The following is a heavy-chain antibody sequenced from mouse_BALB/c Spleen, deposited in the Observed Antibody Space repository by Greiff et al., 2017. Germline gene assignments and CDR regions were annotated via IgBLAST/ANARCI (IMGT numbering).Heavy chain of an antibody. CDR3: AKWSYAMDY. V-gene: IGHV7-3*02. J-gene: IGHJ4*01. D-gene: IGHD1-1*02. Sequence: EVQLVESGGGLVQPGGSLRLSCATSGFTFIDYYMSWVRQPPGKALEWLGFIRNKAIGYTTEYSASVKGRFTISRDNSQSILYLQMNTLRAEDSATYYCAKWSYAMDYWGQGTSVTVSS. CDR1: GFTFIDYY. CDR2: IRNKAIGYTT.